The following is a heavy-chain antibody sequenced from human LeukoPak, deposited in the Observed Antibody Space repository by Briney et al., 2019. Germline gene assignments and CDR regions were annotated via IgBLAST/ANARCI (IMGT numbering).Heavy chain of an antibody. V-gene: IGHV1-69*05. CDR3: ARVAAARPGDYYYYYMDV. D-gene: IGHD6-6*01. CDR2: IIPIFGTA. CDR1: GGTFSSYA. J-gene: IGHJ6*03. Sequence: ASVKVSCKASGGTFSSYAISWVRQAPGQGLEWMGGIIPIFGTANYAQKFQGRATITTDESTSTAYMELSSLRSEDTAVYYCARVAAARPGDYYYYYMDVWGKGTTVTVSS.